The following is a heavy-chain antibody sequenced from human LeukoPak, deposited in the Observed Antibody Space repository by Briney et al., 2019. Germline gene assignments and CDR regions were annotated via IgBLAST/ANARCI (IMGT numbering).Heavy chain of an antibody. CDR2: ISTLGST. CDR1: GGSINNYY. V-gene: IGHV4-4*07. J-gene: IGHJ4*02. D-gene: IGHD1-26*01. CDR3: ARVAQYLVGASSTAFFEY. Sequence: SETLSLACSVSGGSINNYYWTWIRQPAGKGLEWIGHISTLGSTNYNPSLKSRVSMSVDTSNYHFSLKLSFVTAADTAIYYCARVAQYLVGASSTAFFEYWGQGTLVTVSS.